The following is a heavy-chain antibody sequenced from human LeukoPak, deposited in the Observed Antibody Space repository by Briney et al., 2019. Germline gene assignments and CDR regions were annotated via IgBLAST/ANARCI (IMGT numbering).Heavy chain of an antibody. CDR1: GFTFNTYS. D-gene: IGHD5-12*01. CDR2: IDSSGGYM. CDR3: ARGLVDSGYDISY. J-gene: IGHJ4*02. V-gene: IGHV3-21*06. Sequence: GGSLRLSCEASGFTFNTYSMNWARQAPGKGLEWVSSIDSSGGYMFYAYSVKGRFIISRDNAKDSLYLQMNSLRVEDTAVYYCARGLVDSGYDISYWGQGTLVTVSS.